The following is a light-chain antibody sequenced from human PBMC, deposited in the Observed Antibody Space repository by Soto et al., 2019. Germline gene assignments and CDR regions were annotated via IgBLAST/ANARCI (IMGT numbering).Light chain of an antibody. CDR3: QQYGSSPMYT. J-gene: IGKJ2*01. CDR2: GAS. Sequence: EIVLTQSPGTLSLSPGERATLSCRASQSVSSTNLAWYQQKPGQAPRLLIHGASTRAAGIPDRLSGSGSGTGFTLTISRLEPEDSAVYYCQQYGSSPMYTFGQGTKLEI. CDR1: QSVSSTN. V-gene: IGKV3-20*01.